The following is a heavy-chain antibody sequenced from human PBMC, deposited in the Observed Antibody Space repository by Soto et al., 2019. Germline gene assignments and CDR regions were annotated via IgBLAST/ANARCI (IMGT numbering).Heavy chain of an antibody. V-gene: IGHV4-59*08. CDR2: IYYSGST. Sequence: QVQLQESGPGLVKPSETLSLTCTVSGGSISSYYWSWIRQPPGKGLEWIGYIYYSGSTNYNPSLKSRVTISVDTSKNQFSLKLSSVTAADTAVYYCARHTLKRITMVRGVIITWDYFDYWGQGTLVTVSS. D-gene: IGHD3-10*01. CDR3: ARHTLKRITMVRGVIITWDYFDY. CDR1: GGSISSYY. J-gene: IGHJ4*02.